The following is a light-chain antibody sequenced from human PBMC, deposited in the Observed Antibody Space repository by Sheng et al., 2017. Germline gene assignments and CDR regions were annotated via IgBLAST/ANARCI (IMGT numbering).Light chain of an antibody. CDR1: QSVTDNY. J-gene: IGKJ2*01. CDR2: GAS. CDR3: QQYSRSPPT. V-gene: IGKV3-20*01. Sequence: EIVLTQSPGTLSLSPGERATLSYRASQSVTDNYLAWYQQRPGQAPWLLIYGASSRATGTPDRFSGGGSGTDFTLTISRLEPEDFAVYYCQQYSRSPPTFGQGTKLE.